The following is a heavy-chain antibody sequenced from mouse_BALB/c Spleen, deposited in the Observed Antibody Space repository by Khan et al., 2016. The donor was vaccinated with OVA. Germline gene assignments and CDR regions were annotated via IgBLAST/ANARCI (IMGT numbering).Heavy chain of an antibody. CDR3: ARGGSSGPAWFAY. V-gene: IGHV3-6*02. CDR1: GYSITSGYY. CDR2: IRYDGSD. Sequence: QLQESGPGLVKPSQSLSLTCSVTGYSITSGYYWNWIRQFPGNKLEWMGYIRYDGSDNYNPSLKNRISISRDTSKNQVFLKLNSVTTEDAATYYCARGGSSGPAWFAYWGQGTLVTVSA. J-gene: IGHJ3*01. D-gene: IGHD3-1*01.